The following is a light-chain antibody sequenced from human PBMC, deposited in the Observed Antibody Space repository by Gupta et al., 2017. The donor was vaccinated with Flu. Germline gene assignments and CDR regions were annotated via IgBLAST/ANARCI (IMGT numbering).Light chain of an antibody. CDR3: QQYGTSMWT. J-gene: IGKJ1*01. Sequence: GSLLLSTVGSGTHSCWASHEVSRNYLTWYQQKPGQAPKLLIYAASNLATGIPDRFTGSGSGTEFTLTISRLEAEDFAVYYCQQYGTSMWTFGQGTKVAIK. V-gene: IGKV3-20*01. CDR2: AAS. CDR1: HEVSRNY.